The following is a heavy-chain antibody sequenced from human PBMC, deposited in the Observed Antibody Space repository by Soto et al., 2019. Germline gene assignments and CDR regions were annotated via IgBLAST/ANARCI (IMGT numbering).Heavy chain of an antibody. D-gene: IGHD2-21*01. J-gene: IGHJ6*02. Sequence: EVQLLESGGGLVQPGGSLRLSCAASGFTFSGYAMSWVRQAPGKGLEWVSAISGSGGSTYYADSVKGRFTISRDNSKNTLYLQMNSLRAEDTAVYYCAKGALLGYYYYYGMDVWGQGTTVTVSS. CDR2: ISGSGGST. CDR3: AKGALLGYYYYYGMDV. CDR1: GFTFSGYA. V-gene: IGHV3-23*01.